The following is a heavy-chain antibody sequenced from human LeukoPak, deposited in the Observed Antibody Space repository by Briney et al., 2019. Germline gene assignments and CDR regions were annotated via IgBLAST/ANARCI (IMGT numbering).Heavy chain of an antibody. CDR2: IYYSGST. CDR3: ARGAHYYDSSGYYY. J-gene: IGHJ4*02. D-gene: IGHD3-22*01. Sequence: SETLSLSCTVSGGSISSYYWSWIRQPPGKGLEWIGYIYYSGSTNYNPSLKSRVTISVDTSKNQFSLKLSSVTAADTAVYYCARGAHYYDSSGYYYWGQGTLVTVSS. V-gene: IGHV4-59*01. CDR1: GGSISSYY.